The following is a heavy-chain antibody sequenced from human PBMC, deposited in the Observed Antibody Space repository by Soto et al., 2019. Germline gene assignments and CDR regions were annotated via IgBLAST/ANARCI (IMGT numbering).Heavy chain of an antibody. CDR3: ARDPLSSGGIYYYGMDV. CDR1: GDSVSSNSAA. D-gene: IGHD1-26*01. Sequence: PSQTLSLTCAISGDSVSSNSAAWNWIRQSPSRGPEWLGRTYYRSKWYNDYAVSVKSRITINPDTSKNQFSLQLNSVTPEDTAVYYCARDPLSSGGIYYYGMDVWGQGTTVTVSS. CDR2: TYYRSKWYN. V-gene: IGHV6-1*01. J-gene: IGHJ6*02.